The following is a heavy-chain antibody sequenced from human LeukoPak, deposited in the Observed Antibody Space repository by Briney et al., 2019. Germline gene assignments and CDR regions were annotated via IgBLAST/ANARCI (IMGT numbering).Heavy chain of an antibody. Sequence: PSETLSLTCTVSGYSISSGYYWGWIRQPPGKGLEWIGSLYNSASTYYTPSLKSRVTISVDTSKNQFSLKLSSVTAADTAVYYCARDSSRQLVPYAFDIWGQGTMVTVSS. CDR3: ARDSSRQLVPYAFDI. J-gene: IGHJ3*02. D-gene: IGHD6-13*01. CDR2: LYNSAST. V-gene: IGHV4-38-2*02. CDR1: GYSISSGYY.